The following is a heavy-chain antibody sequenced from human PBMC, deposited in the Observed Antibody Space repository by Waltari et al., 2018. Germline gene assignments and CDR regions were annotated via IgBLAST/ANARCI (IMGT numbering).Heavy chain of an antibody. J-gene: IGHJ4*02. CDR3: ASSDYYDSSGYWDFDY. V-gene: IGHV1-69*05. CDR2: TNPIFGTA. CDR1: GGTFSSYA. D-gene: IGHD3-22*01. Sequence: QVQLVQSGAEVKKPGSSVKVSCKASGGTFSSYAISWVRQAPGQGLEWMGGTNPIFGTANHAQQFQGRVTITTDESTSTAYMELSSLRSEDTAVYYCASSDYYDSSGYWDFDYWGQGTLVTVSS.